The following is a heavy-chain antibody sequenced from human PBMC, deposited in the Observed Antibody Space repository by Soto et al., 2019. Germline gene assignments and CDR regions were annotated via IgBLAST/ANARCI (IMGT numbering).Heavy chain of an antibody. CDR2: ISAYNGNT. V-gene: IGHV1-18*01. Sequence: ASVKVSCKASGYTFTSYGISWVRQAPGQGLEWMGWISAYNGNTNYAQKLQGRVTMTTDTSTSTAYMELRSLRSDDTAVYYCAISPEEYQLVPDAFDIWGQGTMVTVSS. J-gene: IGHJ3*02. D-gene: IGHD2-2*01. CDR1: GYTFTSYG. CDR3: AISPEEYQLVPDAFDI.